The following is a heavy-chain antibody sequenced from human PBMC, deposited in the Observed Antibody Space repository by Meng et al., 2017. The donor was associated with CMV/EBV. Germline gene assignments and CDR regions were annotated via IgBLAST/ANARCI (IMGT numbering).Heavy chain of an antibody. J-gene: IGHJ4*02. D-gene: IGHD6-19*01. Sequence: GSLRLSCAVFGGSFRGYYWSWIRHPPGKGLEWIGEINHSGSTNHNLSLRSRVTISVDTSKNQFSLKLSSVTAADTAVYYCARGPSSGWYWVWGQGTLVTVSS. V-gene: IGHV4-34*01. CDR3: ARGPSSGWYWV. CDR1: GGSFRGYY. CDR2: INHSGST.